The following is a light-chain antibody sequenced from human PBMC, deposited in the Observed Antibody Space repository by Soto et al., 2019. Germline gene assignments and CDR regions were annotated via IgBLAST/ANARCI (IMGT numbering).Light chain of an antibody. V-gene: IGKV1-5*01. CDR2: DAS. CDR3: QQLYSHPLT. Sequence: DIQMTQSPSTLSASLGARVTITFRSSQSISSWLAWYQQKPGKAPKLLIYDASSLESGVPSRFSGSGYGTDFSLTISNLQPEDFATYYCQQLYSHPLTFGGGTKVDIK. CDR1: QSISSW. J-gene: IGKJ4*01.